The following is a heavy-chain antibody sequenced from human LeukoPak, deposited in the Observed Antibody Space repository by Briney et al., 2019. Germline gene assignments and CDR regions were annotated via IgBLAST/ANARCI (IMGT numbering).Heavy chain of an antibody. CDR3: ARDLTYYYYGMDV. V-gene: IGHV3-30-3*01. CDR2: KSYDGSNK. CDR1: GFTSSSYA. Sequence: PGGSLRLSCAASGFTSSSYAMHWVRQAPGKGLEWVAVKSYDGSNKYYADSVKGRFTISRDNSKNTLYLQMNSLRAEDTAVYYCARDLTYYYYGMDVWGQGTTVTVSS. J-gene: IGHJ6*02.